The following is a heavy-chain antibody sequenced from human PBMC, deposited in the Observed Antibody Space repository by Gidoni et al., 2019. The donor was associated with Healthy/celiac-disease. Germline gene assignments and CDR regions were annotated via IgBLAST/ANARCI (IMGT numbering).Heavy chain of an antibody. V-gene: IGHV4-34*01. D-gene: IGHD4-17*01. J-gene: IGHJ4*02. Sequence: QVQLQQWGAGLLKPSETLSLTFAVYGGSFSGYYWSWIRQPPGKGLEWIEEINHSGRTNYNPSLKSRVNISVDTSKNQFSLKLSSVTAADTAVYYWARRGGWLTVTTRYGAVDYWGQGTLVTVSS. CDR3: ARRGGWLTVTTRYGAVDY. CDR1: GGSFSGYY. CDR2: INHSGRT.